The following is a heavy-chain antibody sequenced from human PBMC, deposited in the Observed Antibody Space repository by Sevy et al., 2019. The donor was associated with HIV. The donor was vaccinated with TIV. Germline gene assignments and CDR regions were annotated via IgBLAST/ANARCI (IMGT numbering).Heavy chain of an antibody. Sequence: GGSLRLSCAASGFTFSSYSMNWVRQAPGKGLEWVSYISSSSSTICYADSVKGRFTISRDNAKNSLYLQMNSLRAEDTAVYYCASLYYYGAGDNYGMDVWGQGTTVTVSS. CDR3: ASLYYYGAGDNYGMDV. J-gene: IGHJ6*02. CDR1: GFTFSSYS. V-gene: IGHV3-48*01. D-gene: IGHD3-10*01. CDR2: ISSSSSTI.